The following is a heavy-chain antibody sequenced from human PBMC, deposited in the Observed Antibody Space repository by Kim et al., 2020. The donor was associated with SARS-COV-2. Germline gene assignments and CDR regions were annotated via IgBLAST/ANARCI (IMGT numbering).Heavy chain of an antibody. V-gene: IGHV3-33*01. CDR3: ARESGLMTTVTTPPIDYYYYGMDV. D-gene: IGHD4-17*01. CDR1: GFTFSSYG. CDR2: IWYDGSNK. Sequence: GGSLRLSCAASGFTFSSYGMHWVRQAPGKGLEWVAVIWYDGSNKYYADSVKGRFTISRDNSKNTLYLQMNSLRAEDTAVYYCARESGLMTTVTTPPIDYYYYGMDVWGQGTTVTVSS. J-gene: IGHJ6*02.